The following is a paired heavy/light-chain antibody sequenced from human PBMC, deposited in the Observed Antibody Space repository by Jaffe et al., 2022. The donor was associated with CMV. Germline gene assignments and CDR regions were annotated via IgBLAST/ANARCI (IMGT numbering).Heavy chain of an antibody. V-gene: IGHV3-30*18. J-gene: IGHJ4*02. CDR1: GFTFSSYG. CDR3: AKEGKSSNRDEWEPYYFDY. CDR2: ISYDGSNK. D-gene: IGHD1-26*01. Sequence: QVQLVESGGGVVQPGRSLRLSCAASGFTFSSYGMHWVRQAPGKGLEWVAVISYDGSNKYYADSVKGRFTISRDNSKNTLYLQMNSLRAEDTAVYYCAKEGKSSNRDEWEPYYFDYWGQGTLVTVSS.
Light chain of an antibody. J-gene: IGKJ3*01. CDR1: QSVSSSY. Sequence: EIVLTQSPGTLSLSPGERATLSCRASQSVSSSYLAWYQQKPGQAPRLLIYGASSRATGIPDRFSGSGSGTDFTLTISRLEPEDFAVYYCQQYGSSGFTFGPGTKVDIK. CDR3: QQYGSSGFT. V-gene: IGKV3-20*01. CDR2: GAS.